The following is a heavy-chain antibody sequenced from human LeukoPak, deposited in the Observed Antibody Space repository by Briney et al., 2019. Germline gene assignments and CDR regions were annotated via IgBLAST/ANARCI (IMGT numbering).Heavy chain of an antibody. V-gene: IGHV3-23*01. Sequence: SGGSLRLSCAASGFTFSSYARSWVRQAPGKGLEWVSAISGSGGSTYYADSVKGRFTISRDNSKNTLYLQMNSLRAEDTAVYYCAKATMVRGGSHAGDWFDPWGQGTLVTVSP. CDR3: AKATMVRGGSHAGDWFDP. CDR1: GFTFSSYA. CDR2: ISGSGGST. J-gene: IGHJ5*02. D-gene: IGHD3-10*01.